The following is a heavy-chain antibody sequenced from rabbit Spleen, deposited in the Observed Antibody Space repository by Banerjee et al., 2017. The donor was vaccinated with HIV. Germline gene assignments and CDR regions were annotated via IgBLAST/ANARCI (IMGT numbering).Heavy chain of an antibody. CDR3: ARDTASSFSSYGMDL. J-gene: IGHJ6*01. V-gene: IGHV1S40*01. CDR1: GFSFNSGYD. Sequence: QSLEESGGGLVKPGASLTLTCKASGFSFNSGYDMCWVRQAPGKGLEWIACVYAGSSGSTYSATWAKGRFTISKTSSTTVTLQMTSLTAADTATYFCARDTASSFSSYGMDLWGQGTLVT. D-gene: IGHD8-1*01. CDR2: VYAGSSGST.